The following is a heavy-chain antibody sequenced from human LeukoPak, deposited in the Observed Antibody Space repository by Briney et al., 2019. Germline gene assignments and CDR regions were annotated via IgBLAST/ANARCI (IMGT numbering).Heavy chain of an antibody. V-gene: IGHV1-24*01. D-gene: IGHD6-19*01. CDR1: GYTLTELS. CDR3: ATDLSRYSSGWGPFQH. CDR2: FDPKDGET. J-gene: IGHJ1*01. Sequence: ASVKVSCKVSGYTLTELSMHWVRQAPGKGLEWMGGFDPKDGETIYAQKFQGRVTMTEDTSTDTAYMELSSLRSEDTAVYYCATDLSRYSSGWGPFQHWGQGTLVTVSS.